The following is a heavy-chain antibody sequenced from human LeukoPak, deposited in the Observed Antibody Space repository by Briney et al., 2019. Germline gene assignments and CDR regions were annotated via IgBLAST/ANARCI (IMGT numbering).Heavy chain of an antibody. CDR3: VREGDAFDI. CDR2: IKTDGSAT. CDR1: GFTFSSDW. V-gene: IGHV3-74*01. J-gene: IGHJ3*02. Sequence: AGSLRLSCAVSGFTFSSDWMHWVRQGAGKGLVWVSRIKTDGSATSYADSVKGRFTISRDNDKNTLDLQMQSLRAEDTAVYYCVREGDAFDIWGQGTMVTVSS.